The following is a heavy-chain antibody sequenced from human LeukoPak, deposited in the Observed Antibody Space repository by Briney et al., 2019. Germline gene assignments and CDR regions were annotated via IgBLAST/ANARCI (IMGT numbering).Heavy chain of an antibody. CDR2: LNRDGRTT. J-gene: IGHJ4*02. D-gene: IGHD5-24*01. V-gene: IGHV3-74*01. CDR1: GFTFSNYW. CDR3: GGDHYGYNSIDF. Sequence: GGSLRLSCAASGFTFSNYWMHWVRQAPGKGLVWVSRLNRDGRTTHYADSVKGRFTISRDNTKNTLYLQMSSLRAEDTAVYYCGGDHYGYNSIDFWGQGTLVTASS.